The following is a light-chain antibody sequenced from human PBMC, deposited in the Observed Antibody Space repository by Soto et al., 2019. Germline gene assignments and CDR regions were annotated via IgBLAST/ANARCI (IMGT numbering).Light chain of an antibody. CDR1: SSNIGNNA. Sequence: QLVLTQPPSVSEGPRQRVTISCSGSSSNIGNNAVNWYQQLPGKAPKLLIYYDDLLPSGVSDRFSGSKSGTSASLAISGLQSEDEADYYCAAWDDSLNGVVFGGGTQLTVL. CDR3: AAWDDSLNGVV. V-gene: IGLV1-36*01. J-gene: IGLJ2*01. CDR2: YDD.